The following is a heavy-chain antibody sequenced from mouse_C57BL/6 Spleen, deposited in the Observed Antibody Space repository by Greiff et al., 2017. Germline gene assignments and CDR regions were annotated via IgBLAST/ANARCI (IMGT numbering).Heavy chain of an antibody. Sequence: EVQRVESGGGLVQPGGSLSLSCAASGFTFTDYYMSWVRQPPGKALEWLGFIRNKANGYTTEYSASVKGRFTISRDNSQSILYLQMNALRAEDSATYYCAHYDYDVGFAYWGQGTLVTVSA. CDR2: IRNKANGYTT. J-gene: IGHJ3*01. V-gene: IGHV7-3*01. D-gene: IGHD2-4*01. CDR1: GFTFTDYY. CDR3: AHYDYDVGFAY.